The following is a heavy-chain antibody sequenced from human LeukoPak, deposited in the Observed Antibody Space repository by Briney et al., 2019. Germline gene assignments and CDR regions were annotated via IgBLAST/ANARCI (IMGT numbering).Heavy chain of an antibody. CDR3: ARGLLWFGELFLYFDY. CDR2: IYYSGST. V-gene: IGHV4-30-4*08. Sequence: SETLSLTCTVSGGSISSGDYYWGWLRQPPGMGLEWIGYIYYSGSTYYNPSLKSRVTISVDTSKIQFSLKLSSVTAADTAVYYCARGLLWFGELFLYFDYWGQGTLVTVSS. CDR1: GGSISSGDYY. J-gene: IGHJ4*02. D-gene: IGHD3-10*01.